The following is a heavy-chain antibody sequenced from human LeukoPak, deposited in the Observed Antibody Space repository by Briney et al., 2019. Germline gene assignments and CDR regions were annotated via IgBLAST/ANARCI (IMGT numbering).Heavy chain of an antibody. V-gene: IGHV4-59*01. CDR3: ARDHGGWHYYYMDV. CDR1: GGSFSGYY. D-gene: IGHD6-19*01. Sequence: SETLSLTCAVYGGSFSGYYWSWIRQPPGKGLEWIGYIYYSGSTNYNPSLKSRVTISVDTSKNQFSLKLSSVTAADTAVYYCARDHGGWHYYYMDVWGKGTTVTISS. J-gene: IGHJ6*03. CDR2: IYYSGST.